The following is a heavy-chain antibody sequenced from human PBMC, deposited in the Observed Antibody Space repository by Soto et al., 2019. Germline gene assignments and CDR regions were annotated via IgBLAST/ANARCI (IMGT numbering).Heavy chain of an antibody. J-gene: IGHJ6*02. D-gene: IGHD3-9*01. CDR2: AYYRSQWYI. V-gene: IGHV6-1*01. Sequence: SQTLSLTCVISGDSGSSDTSAWNWIRQSPARGLEWLGRAYYRSQWYIDFAGSVKSRLTINPDTSKNEVSLHLKSVTPEDTAMYYCAREFEAKSLDVSDPGTTVTVSS. CDR1: GDSGSSDTSA. CDR3: AREFEAKSLDV.